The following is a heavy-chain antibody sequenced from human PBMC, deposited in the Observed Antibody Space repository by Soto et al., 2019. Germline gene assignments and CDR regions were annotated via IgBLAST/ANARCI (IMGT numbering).Heavy chain of an antibody. V-gene: IGHV3-30*03. D-gene: IGHD2-21*01. CDR3: AGGDDCGDY. Sequence: SVKGRFTISRDNSKNTLYLQMNSLRAEDTAVYYCAGGDDCGDYWGQGTLVTVSS. J-gene: IGHJ4*02.